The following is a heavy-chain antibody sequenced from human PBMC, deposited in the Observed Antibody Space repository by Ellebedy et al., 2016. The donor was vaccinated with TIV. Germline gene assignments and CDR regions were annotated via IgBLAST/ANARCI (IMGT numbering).Heavy chain of an antibody. J-gene: IGHJ6*02. Sequence: PGGSLRLSCAASGFTFSSYGMHWVRQAPGKGLEWVAVIWYDGSNKYYADSVKGRFTLSRDNAKNSLYLQINSLRAEDTAVYYCARVQYSSSWYVNYGMDVWGQGTTVTVSS. CDR2: IWYDGSNK. D-gene: IGHD6-13*01. V-gene: IGHV3-33*01. CDR3: ARVQYSSSWYVNYGMDV. CDR1: GFTFSSYG.